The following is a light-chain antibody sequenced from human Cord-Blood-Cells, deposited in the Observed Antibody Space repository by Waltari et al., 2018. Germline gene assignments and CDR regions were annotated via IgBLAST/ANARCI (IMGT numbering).Light chain of an antibody. CDR2: EDS. J-gene: IGLJ1*01. CDR1: ALPKKY. CDR3: YSTNSSGNHV. Sequence: SYELTQPPSVSVSPGQTARSTCSGAALPKKYAYWYQQKSGQAPVLVIYEDSKRPSGIPERFSGSSSGTMATLTISGAQVEDEADYYCYSTNSSGNHVFGTGTKVTVL. V-gene: IGLV3-10*01.